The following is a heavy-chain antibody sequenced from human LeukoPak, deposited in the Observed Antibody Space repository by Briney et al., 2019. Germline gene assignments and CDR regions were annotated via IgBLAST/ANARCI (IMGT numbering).Heavy chain of an antibody. CDR1: GGTFSSYA. V-gene: IGHV1-69*05. CDR3: ARAELSGYDYRYYMDV. J-gene: IGHJ6*03. D-gene: IGHD5-12*01. CDR2: IIPIFGTA. Sequence: SVNVSCTASGGTFSSYAISWVRQAPGQGLEWMGGIIPIFGTANYAQKFQGRVTITTDESTSTAYMELSSLRSEDTAVYYCARAELSGYDYRYYMDVWGKGTTVTVSS.